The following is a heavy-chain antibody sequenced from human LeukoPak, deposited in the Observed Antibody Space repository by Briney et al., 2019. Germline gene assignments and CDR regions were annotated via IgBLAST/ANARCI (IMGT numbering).Heavy chain of an antibody. D-gene: IGHD3-3*01. Sequence: SETLSPTCTVSGGSISSSTYYWGWIRQPPGKGLEWIGSVYYNGSTYYNPSLKSRVTISVDTSKNHTSKNQFSLKLSSVTAADTAVFYCAGISPITIFGVVIRHFDYWGQGILVTVSS. V-gene: IGHV4-39*07. CDR2: VYYNGST. CDR3: AGISPITIFGVVIRHFDY. CDR1: GGSISSSTYY. J-gene: IGHJ4*02.